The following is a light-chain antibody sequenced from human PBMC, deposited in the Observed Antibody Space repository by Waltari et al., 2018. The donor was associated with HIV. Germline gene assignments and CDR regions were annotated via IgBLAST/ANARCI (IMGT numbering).Light chain of an antibody. Sequence: QSVLTQPPSASGTPGQRVTIPCSGSSSNIGSSPVTWYQQLPGTAPKLLMYINYQRPSGVPDRFSGSKSGTSASLAISGLQSEDEADYFCAAWDDSLKGVVFGGGTKLTVL. CDR1: SSNIGSSP. V-gene: IGLV1-44*01. J-gene: IGLJ2*01. CDR2: INY. CDR3: AAWDDSLKGVV.